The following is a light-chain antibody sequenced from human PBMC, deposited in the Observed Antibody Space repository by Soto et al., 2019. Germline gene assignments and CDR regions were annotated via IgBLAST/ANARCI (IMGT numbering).Light chain of an antibody. CDR3: QQRSNWPPGYT. Sequence: EIVLTQTPATLSLSPGERATLSCRASESVRHYLAWYQQKPGQAPRLLIYDASSRAIGIPARFSGSGSGTDFTLTISSLEAEDFAVYDCQQRSNWPPGYTFGQGTKLEMK. CDR2: DAS. J-gene: IGKJ2*01. CDR1: ESVRHY. V-gene: IGKV3-11*01.